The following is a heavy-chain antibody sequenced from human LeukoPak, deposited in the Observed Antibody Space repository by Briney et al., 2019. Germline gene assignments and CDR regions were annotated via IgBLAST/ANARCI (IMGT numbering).Heavy chain of an antibody. CDR3: ARLRPSGYSYAYYYCYYMDV. CDR2: IYYSGST. D-gene: IGHD5-18*01. V-gene: IGHV4-59*01. CDR1: GGSISSYY. J-gene: IGHJ6*03. Sequence: SETLSLTCTVSGGSISSYYWSWIRQPPGKGLEWIGYIYYSGSTNYNPSLKSRVTISVDTSKNQFSLKLSSVTAADTAVYYCARLRPSGYSYAYYYCYYMDVWGKGTTVTISS.